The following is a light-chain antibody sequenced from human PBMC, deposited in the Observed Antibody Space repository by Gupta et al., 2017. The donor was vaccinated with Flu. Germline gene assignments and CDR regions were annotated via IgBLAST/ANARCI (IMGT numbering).Light chain of an antibody. CDR2: AAS. V-gene: IGKV1-39*01. CDR1: QSISSY. J-gene: IGKJ3*01. CDR3: QQSYSTPQVT. Sequence: DRVTITCRASQSISSYLNWYQQKPGKAPKLLIYAASSLQSGVPSRFSGSGSGTDFTLTISSLQPEDFATYYCQQSYSTPQVTFGPGTKVDIK.